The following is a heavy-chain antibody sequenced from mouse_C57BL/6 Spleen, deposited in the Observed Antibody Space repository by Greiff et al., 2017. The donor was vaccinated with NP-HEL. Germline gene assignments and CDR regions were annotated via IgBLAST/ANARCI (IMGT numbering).Heavy chain of an antibody. V-gene: IGHV1-64*01. Sequence: QVQLQQPGAELVKPGASVKLSCKASGYTFTSYWMHWVKQRPGQGLEWIGMIHPNSGSTNSNEKFKSKATLTVDKSSSTAYMQLSSLTSEDSAFYYCARSIGGGGYWYFDVWGTGTTVTVSS. CDR3: ARSIGGGGYWYFDV. CDR2: IHPNSGST. D-gene: IGHD1-1*02. CDR1: GYTFTSYW. J-gene: IGHJ1*03.